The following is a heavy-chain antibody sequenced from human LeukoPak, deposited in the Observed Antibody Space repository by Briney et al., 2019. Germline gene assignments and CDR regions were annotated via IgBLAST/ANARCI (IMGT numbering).Heavy chain of an antibody. D-gene: IGHD3-22*01. V-gene: IGHV4-38-2*02. CDR1: GYLISIGYY. CDR2: VYHSGAT. CDR3: ARDAIENSGSYFDY. J-gene: IGHJ4*02. Sequence: SETLSLKCNVSGYLISIGYYWGWIRQPPGKGLEWIGSVYHSGATYYNPSLKSRVSISVDRSNNQFSLKLNSVTAADMAVCYCARDAIENSGSYFDYWGQGIPVTVSS.